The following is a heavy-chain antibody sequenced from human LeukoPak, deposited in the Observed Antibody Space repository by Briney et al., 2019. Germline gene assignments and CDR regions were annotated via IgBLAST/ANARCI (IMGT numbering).Heavy chain of an antibody. D-gene: IGHD4-17*01. J-gene: IGHJ4*02. V-gene: IGHV1-24*01. CDR3: AASPYGDPPYYFDY. CDR2: FDPEDGET. CDR1: GYTLTELS. Sequence: ASVKVSCKVSGYTLTELSVHWVRQAPGKGLEWMGGFDPEDGETIYAQKFQGRVTMTEDTSTDTAYMELSSLRSEDTAVYYCAASPYGDPPYYFDYWGQGTLVTVSS.